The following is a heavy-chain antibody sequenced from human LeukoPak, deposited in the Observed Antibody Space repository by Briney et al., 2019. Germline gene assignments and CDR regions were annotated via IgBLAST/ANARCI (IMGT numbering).Heavy chain of an antibody. D-gene: IGHD4-17*01. CDR3: ARGSYGDLN. Sequence: GGSLRLSCAASGFTFSSYTMNWVRQAPGRGLEWVAVISYDESQKYYADSVKGRFTISRDNFKNTLYLQMNSLRPEDTAVYYCARGSYGDLNWGQGTLVTVSS. CDR2: ISYDESQK. CDR1: GFTFSSYT. J-gene: IGHJ4*02. V-gene: IGHV3-30*04.